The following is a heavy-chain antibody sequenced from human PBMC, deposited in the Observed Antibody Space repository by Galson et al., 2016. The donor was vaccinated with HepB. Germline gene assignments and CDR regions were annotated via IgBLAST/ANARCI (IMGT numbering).Heavy chain of an antibody. CDR1: GFTFSDYG. Sequence: SLRLSCAASGFTFSDYGMHWVRQAPGKGLEWVALIWFDGNNKFYADSVKGRFTISRDNSKNTLYMQINSLTAEDTAIYYCARGCRLERWLQETLDYWGLGTLVTVSS. D-gene: IGHD5-24*01. J-gene: IGHJ4*01. V-gene: IGHV3-33*01. CDR3: ARGCRLERWLQETLDY. CDR2: IWFDGNNK.